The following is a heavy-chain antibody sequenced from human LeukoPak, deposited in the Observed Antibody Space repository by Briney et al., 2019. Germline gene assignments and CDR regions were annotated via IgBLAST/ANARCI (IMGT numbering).Heavy chain of an antibody. V-gene: IGHV4-30-4*08. CDR3: ARAYYGSPNLFDSSGYQLDY. J-gene: IGHJ4*02. D-gene: IGHD3-22*01. Sequence: SQTLSLTCAVSGGSISSGEYYWGWIRQPPGKGLEWIGHIYYSGNTYYSPSLKSRVAISLDTSKNQFSLNLNSVTAADTAVYYCARAYYGSPNLFDSSGYQLDYWGQGTLVTVSS. CDR1: GGSISSGEYY. CDR2: IYYSGNT.